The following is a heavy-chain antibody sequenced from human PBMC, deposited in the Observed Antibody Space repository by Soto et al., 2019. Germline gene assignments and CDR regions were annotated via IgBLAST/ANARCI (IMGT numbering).Heavy chain of an antibody. CDR1: GGTFSSYA. Sequence: ASVKVSCKASGGTFSSYAISWVRQAPGQGLEWMGGIIPIFGTANYAQKFQGRVTITADESTSTAYMELSSLRSEDTAVYYCARSLYYDFWSGYYTGIGGPYYYYGMDVWGQGTTVTVSS. J-gene: IGHJ6*02. CDR3: ARSLYYDFWSGYYTGIGGPYYYYGMDV. CDR2: IIPIFGTA. V-gene: IGHV1-69*13. D-gene: IGHD3-3*01.